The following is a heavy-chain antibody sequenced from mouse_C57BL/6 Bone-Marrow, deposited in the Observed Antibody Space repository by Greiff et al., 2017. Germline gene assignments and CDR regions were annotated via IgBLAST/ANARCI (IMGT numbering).Heavy chain of an antibody. V-gene: IGHV1-15*01. CDR3: TTIYYGNYLYYAMDY. J-gene: IGHJ4*01. Sequence: VKLQESGAELVRPGASVTLSCKASGYTFTDYEMHWVKQTPVHGLEWIGAIDPETGGTAYNQKFKGKAILTADKSSSTAYMELRSLTSEDSAVYYCTTIYYGNYLYYAMDYWGQGTSVTVSS. D-gene: IGHD2-1*01. CDR1: GYTFTDYE. CDR2: IDPETGGT.